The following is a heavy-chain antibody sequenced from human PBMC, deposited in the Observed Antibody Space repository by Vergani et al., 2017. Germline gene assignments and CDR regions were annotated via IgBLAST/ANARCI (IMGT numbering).Heavy chain of an antibody. J-gene: IGHJ6*02. CDR1: GYSLTSYW. Sequence: EVQLVQSGAEMKKPGESLRISCKGSGYSLTSYWISWVRQMPGKGLEWMGRIDPSDSYTNYSPSFQGHVTISADKSISTAYLQWSSLKASDTAMYYCARQVAVAGKWWGPYYYYGMDFWGQGTTVTVSS. V-gene: IGHV5-10-1*01. D-gene: IGHD6-19*01. CDR2: IDPSDSYT. CDR3: ARQVAVAGKWWGPYYYYGMDF.